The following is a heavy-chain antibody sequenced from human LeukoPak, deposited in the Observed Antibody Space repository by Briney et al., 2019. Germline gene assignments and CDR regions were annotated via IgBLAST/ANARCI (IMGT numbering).Heavy chain of an antibody. CDR2: ISSSGSTI. V-gene: IGHV3-48*03. CDR1: GFTFSSYE. D-gene: IGHD4-23*01. CDR3: ARTPIWAITVVWFDP. Sequence: GGSLRLSCAASGFTFSSYEMNWVRQAPGKGLEWVSYISSSGSTIYYADSVKGRFTISRDNAKNSLYLQMNSLRAEDTAVYYCARTPIWAITVVWFDPWGQGTLVTVSS. J-gene: IGHJ5*02.